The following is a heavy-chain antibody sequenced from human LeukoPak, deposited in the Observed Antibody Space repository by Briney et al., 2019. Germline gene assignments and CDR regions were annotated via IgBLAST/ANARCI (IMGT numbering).Heavy chain of an antibody. J-gene: IGHJ6*02. CDR3: AKGGLRFLGVPHYYYYGMDV. CDR1: GFTFSSYG. Sequence: PGGSLRLSCAASGFTFSSYGMHWVRQAPGKGLEWVAVISYDGSNKYYADSVKGRFTISRDNSKNTLYLQMNSLRAEDTAVYYCAKGGLRFLGVPHYYYYGMDVWGQGTTVTVSS. CDR2: ISYDGSNK. V-gene: IGHV3-30*18. D-gene: IGHD3-3*01.